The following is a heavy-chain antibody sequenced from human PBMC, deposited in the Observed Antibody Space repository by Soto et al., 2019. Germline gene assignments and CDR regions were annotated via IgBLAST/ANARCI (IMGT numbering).Heavy chain of an antibody. CDR2: ISANSGGT. CDR1: GFTFSSYA. J-gene: IGHJ4*02. CDR3: AKLIDAAGTGY. Sequence: SGGSLRLSCAASGFTFSSYAMTWVRQAPGKGLEWVSSISANSGGTYYADPVKGRFTISRDNSKNMLYLQMNSLRADDTAVYYCAKLIDAAGTGYWGQGTPVTVSS. D-gene: IGHD6-13*01. V-gene: IGHV3-23*01.